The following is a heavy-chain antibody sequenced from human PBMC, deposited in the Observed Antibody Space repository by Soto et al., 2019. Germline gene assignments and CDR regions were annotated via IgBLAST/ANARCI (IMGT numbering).Heavy chain of an antibody. V-gene: IGHV1-46*01. D-gene: IGHD4-17*01. CDR3: ARDRKGSTVDYYYYGMDV. CDR2: INPSGGST. Sequence: ASVKVSCKASGYTFTSYYMHWLRQAPGQGLEWMGIINPSGGSTSYAQKFQGRVTMTRDTSTSTVYMELSSLRSEDTAVYYCARDRKGSTVDYYYYGMDVWGQGTTVTVSS. J-gene: IGHJ6*02. CDR1: GYTFTSYY.